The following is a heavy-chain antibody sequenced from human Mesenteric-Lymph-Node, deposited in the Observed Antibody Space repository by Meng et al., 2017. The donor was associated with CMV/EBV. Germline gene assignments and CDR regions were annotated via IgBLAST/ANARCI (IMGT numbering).Heavy chain of an antibody. CDR2: INHSGST. V-gene: IGHV4-34*01. CDR1: GGSFSGYY. CDR3: ARQYRGQKGLGLSNRANWFDP. J-gene: IGHJ5*02. D-gene: IGHD6-6*01. Sequence: GSLRLSCAVYGGSFSGYYWSWIRQHPGKVLEWIGEINHSGSTNYYPSLKRRVTVSVDTSKNQFSRKLNSVTAADTAVYYCARQYRGQKGLGLSNRANWFDPWGQGTLVTVSS.